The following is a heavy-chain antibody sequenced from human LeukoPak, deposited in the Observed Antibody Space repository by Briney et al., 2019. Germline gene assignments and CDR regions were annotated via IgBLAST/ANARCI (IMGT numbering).Heavy chain of an antibody. Sequence: GGSLRLSCAASGFTFSNAWMSWVRQAPGKGLVWVGRIKSKTDGGTTDYAAPVKGRFTISRDDSKNTLYLQMNSLKTEDTAVYYCTTGDDSSGYYTSGFDYWGQGTLVTVSS. CDR1: GFTFSNAW. J-gene: IGHJ4*02. D-gene: IGHD3-22*01. V-gene: IGHV3-15*01. CDR3: TTGDDSSGYYTSGFDY. CDR2: IKSKTDGGTT.